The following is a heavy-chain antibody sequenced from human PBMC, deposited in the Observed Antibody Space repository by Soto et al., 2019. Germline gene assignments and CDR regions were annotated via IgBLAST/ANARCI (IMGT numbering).Heavy chain of an antibody. Sequence: EVQLVESGGGLVQPGGSLRLSCAASGFTFSDHYMDWVRQAPGKGLEWVGRSKNKADSYTTEYAASVKGRFTISRDGSKNSLFLQMTSLKPEDTAVGYCTVWGSGNDFGAAWGQGILVTVSS. CDR1: GFTFSDHY. J-gene: IGHJ4*02. CDR3: TVWGSGNDFGAA. CDR2: SKNKADSYTT. D-gene: IGHD3-10*01. V-gene: IGHV3-72*01.